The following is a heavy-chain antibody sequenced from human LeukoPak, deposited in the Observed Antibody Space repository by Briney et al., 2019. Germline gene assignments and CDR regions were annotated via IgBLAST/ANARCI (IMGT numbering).Heavy chain of an antibody. Sequence: PSETLSLTCIVSGGSISSSSYYWGWIRQPPGKGLEWIGSIYYSGSTYYNPSLKSRVTISVDTSKNQFSLKLSSVTAAVTAVYYCARQGYTYYYDSSGYYPFDYWGQGTLVTVSS. V-gene: IGHV4-39*01. CDR2: IYYSGST. D-gene: IGHD3-22*01. J-gene: IGHJ4*02. CDR3: ARQGYTYYYDSSGYYPFDY. CDR1: GGSISSSSYY.